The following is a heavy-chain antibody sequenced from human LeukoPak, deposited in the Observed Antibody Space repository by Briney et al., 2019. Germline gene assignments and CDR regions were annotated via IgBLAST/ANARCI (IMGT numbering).Heavy chain of an antibody. CDR2: ISGGGDIT. J-gene: IGHJ4*02. CDR1: GFTCSSYA. V-gene: IGHV3-23*01. CDR3: AKAKNDGGSLDY. D-gene: IGHD4-23*01. Sequence: GGSLRLSCAASGFTCSSYAMSWLRQAPGKGLEWFSAISGGGDITYYADSVKGRFTIARDNSKNTLFLQMNSLRAEDTAVYYCAKAKNDGGSLDYWGQGTLVTVSS.